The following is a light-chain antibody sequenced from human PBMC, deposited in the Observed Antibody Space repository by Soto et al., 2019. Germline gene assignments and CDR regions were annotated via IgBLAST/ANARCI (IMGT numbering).Light chain of an antibody. CDR3: QQSYSTPWT. J-gene: IGKJ1*01. V-gene: IGKV1-39*01. CDR1: QSLSSY. CDR2: AAP. Sequence: DIQMTQSPSSLSASVGDRGTITCRASQSLSSYLNWYQQKPGKAPKLMIYAAPSLQSGVPSRFSGSGSGTDFTITISSLQPEDVATYYCQQSYSTPWTFGQGTKVEIK.